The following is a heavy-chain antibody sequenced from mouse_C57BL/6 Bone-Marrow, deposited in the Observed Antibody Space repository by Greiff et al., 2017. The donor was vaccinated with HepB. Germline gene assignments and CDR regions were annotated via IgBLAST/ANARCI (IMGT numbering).Heavy chain of an antibody. CDR1: GFNIKDDY. V-gene: IGHV14-4*01. D-gene: IGHD2-3*01. CDR3: TNGYYDYAMDY. J-gene: IGHJ4*01. Sequence: VQLKESGAELVRPGASVKLSCTASGFNIKDDYMHWVKQRPEQGLEWIGWIDPENGDTEYASKFQGKATITADTSSNTAYLQLSSLTSEDTAVYYCTNGYYDYAMDYWGQGTSVTVSS. CDR2: IDPENGDT.